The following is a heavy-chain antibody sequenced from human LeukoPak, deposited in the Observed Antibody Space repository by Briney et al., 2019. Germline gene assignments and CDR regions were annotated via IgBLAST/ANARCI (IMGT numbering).Heavy chain of an antibody. Sequence: GGSLRLSCAASVFTFSSYAMSWVRQAPGKGLECVSSISCSCDSTYYADCVEGRFTISRDNAKNSLYLQMNRLRAEDTAVYYCARDRKGYGKIDYWGQGTLVTVSS. CDR3: ARDRKGYGKIDY. D-gene: IGHD5-12*01. CDR1: VFTFSSYA. CDR2: ISCSCDST. V-gene: IGHV3-23*01. J-gene: IGHJ4*02.